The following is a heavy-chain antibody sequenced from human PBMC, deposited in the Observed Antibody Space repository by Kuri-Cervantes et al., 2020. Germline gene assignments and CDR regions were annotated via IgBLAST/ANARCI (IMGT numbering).Heavy chain of an antibody. CDR3: AKNMVRGTRTYFDS. V-gene: IGHV3-15*05. Sequence: GGSLRLSCAASGFTFSNAWMSWVRQAPGKGLEWVGRIKSKTDGGTTDYAAPVKGRFTISRDDSKNTLSLHMNNLRAEDTAFYYCAKNMVRGTRTYFDSWGHGTLVTVSS. D-gene: IGHD3-10*01. CDR1: GFTFSNAW. CDR2: IKSKTDGGTT. J-gene: IGHJ4*01.